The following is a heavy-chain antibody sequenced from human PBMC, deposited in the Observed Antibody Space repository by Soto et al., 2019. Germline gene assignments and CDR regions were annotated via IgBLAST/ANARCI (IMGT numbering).Heavy chain of an antibody. CDR3: ARGDYYDSSGPFSDAFDI. CDR1: GFTFSSHW. V-gene: IGHV3-7*04. J-gene: IGHJ3*02. Sequence: GGSLRLSCAASGFTFSSHWMSWVRQAPGKGLEWVANIRPDGSEKWYVDSVKGRFTISRDNAKNSLYLQMNSLRAEDTAVYYCARGDYYDSSGPFSDAFDIWGQGTMVTVSS. CDR2: IRPDGSEK. D-gene: IGHD3-22*01.